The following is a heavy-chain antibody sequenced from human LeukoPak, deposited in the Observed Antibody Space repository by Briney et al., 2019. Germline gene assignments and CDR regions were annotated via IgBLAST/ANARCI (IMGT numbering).Heavy chain of an antibody. CDR2: IYYSGST. CDR3: ARGEIAVAPRYYYYYGMDV. Sequence: SETLSLTCTVSGGSISSSSYYWGWIRQPPGTGLEWIGSIYYSGSTYYNPSLKSRVTISVDTSKNQFSLKLSSVTAADTAVYYCARGEIAVAPRYYYYYGMDVWGQGTTVTVPS. CDR1: GGSISSSSYY. V-gene: IGHV4-39*07. D-gene: IGHD6-19*01. J-gene: IGHJ6*02.